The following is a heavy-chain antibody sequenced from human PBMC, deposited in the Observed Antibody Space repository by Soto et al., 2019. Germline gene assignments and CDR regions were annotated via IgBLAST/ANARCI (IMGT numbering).Heavy chain of an antibody. CDR1: GDSITTNGYY. J-gene: IGHJ4*02. CDR2: VYSTGST. V-gene: IGHV4-39*01. CDR3: ARSHYTYGLLIDY. D-gene: IGHD2-8*01. Sequence: SETLSLTCSVSGDSITTNGYYCGCIRQPPGKGLQCIGNVYSTGSTFSHPSLTSRVFISVDTSKNKFSLRLTSVTAADTAVYYCARSHYTYGLLIDYWGPGIMGTVSS.